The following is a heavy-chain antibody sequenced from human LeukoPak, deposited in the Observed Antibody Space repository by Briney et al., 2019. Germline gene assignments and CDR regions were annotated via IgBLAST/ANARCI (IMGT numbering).Heavy chain of an antibody. D-gene: IGHD3-3*01. CDR1: GGSISSSSYY. J-gene: IGHJ3*02. CDR3: ARVRGFTIFGVVIIPPGVDAFDI. CDR2: IYHSGST. V-gene: IGHV4-39*07. Sequence: SSETLSLTCTVSGGSISSSSYYWGWIRQPPGKGLEWIGSIYHSGSTYYNPSLKSRVTISVDTSKNQFSPKLSSVTAADTAVYYCARVRGFTIFGVVIIPPGVDAFDIWGQGTMVTVSS.